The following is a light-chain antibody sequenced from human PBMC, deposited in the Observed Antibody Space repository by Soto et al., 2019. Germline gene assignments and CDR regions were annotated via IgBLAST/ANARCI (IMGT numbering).Light chain of an antibody. J-gene: IGKJ1*01. V-gene: IGKV3-11*01. CDR2: DAS. CDR3: PQRSNWPVT. CDR1: QSVSSY. Sequence: EIVLTQSPATLSLSPGERATLSCRASQSVSSYFAWYQQKPGQAPRLLISDASNRATGIPARFSGSGSGTDFTLTISSLEPEDFAVSYCPQRSNWPVTFGQGTRVEIK.